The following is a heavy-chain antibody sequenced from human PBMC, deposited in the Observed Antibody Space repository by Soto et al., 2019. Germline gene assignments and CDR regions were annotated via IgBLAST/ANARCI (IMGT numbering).Heavy chain of an antibody. CDR2: IYPGDSDT. CDR3: ARGTVIPNVWFDP. V-gene: IGHV5-51*01. Sequence: LKISCKASGYSFTNYWIGWVRQMPGKGLEWMGIIYPGDSDTRYSPSFQGQVTISADKSISTAYLQWSSLEAPDTAMYYCARGTVIPNVWFDPWGQGTLVTVSS. D-gene: IGHD2-21*02. J-gene: IGHJ5*02. CDR1: GYSFTNYW.